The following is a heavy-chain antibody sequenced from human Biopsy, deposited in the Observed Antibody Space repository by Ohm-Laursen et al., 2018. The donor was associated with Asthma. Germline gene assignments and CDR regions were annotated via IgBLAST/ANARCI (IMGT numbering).Heavy chain of an antibody. Sequence: SETLSLTCAVSPGSINDYYWNWIRQFPGKGPEWIGYVHSTGSTRFNPSLKSRLTISVDTSVDQVSLKLTSVTAADTAVYYCVRATSTWSQSGPHYFDHWGQGTLVTVSS. V-gene: IGHV4-59*01. CDR2: VHSTGST. D-gene: IGHD6-13*01. CDR3: VRATSTWSQSGPHYFDH. CDR1: PGSINDYY. J-gene: IGHJ4*02.